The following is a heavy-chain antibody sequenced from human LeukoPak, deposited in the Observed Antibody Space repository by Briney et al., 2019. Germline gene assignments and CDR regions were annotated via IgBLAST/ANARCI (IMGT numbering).Heavy chain of an antibody. V-gene: IGHV3-30*02. CDR1: GFTFRSHD. J-gene: IGHJ3*02. Sequence: GGSLRLSCAASGFTFRSHDMHWARQAPGKGLEWVTFVRFDGSDKNYADSVKGRFTISRDNSKNTLSLQMISLRAEDTAVYYCAKSLYPDAFDIWGQGTMVTVS. D-gene: IGHD2-8*01. CDR3: AKSLYPDAFDI. CDR2: VRFDGSDK.